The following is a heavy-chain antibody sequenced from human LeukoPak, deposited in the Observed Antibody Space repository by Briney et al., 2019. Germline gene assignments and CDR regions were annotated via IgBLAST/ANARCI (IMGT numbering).Heavy chain of an antibody. D-gene: IGHD6-13*01. J-gene: IGHJ4*02. V-gene: IGHV3-21*01. CDR3: ARARAAAGTPFDC. Sequence: GGSLRLSCAASGFTFSSYSMNWVRQAPGKGLEWVSSISSSSSYIYYADSVKGRFTISRDNAKNSLYLQMNSLRAEDTAVYYCARARAAAGTPFDCWGQGTLVTVSS. CDR2: ISSSSSYI. CDR1: GFTFSSYS.